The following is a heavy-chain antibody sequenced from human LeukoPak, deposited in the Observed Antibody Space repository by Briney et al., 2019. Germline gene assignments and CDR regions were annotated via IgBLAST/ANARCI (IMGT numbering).Heavy chain of an antibody. CDR2: ISAYNGNT. CDR1: GYTFTIYG. CDR3: ARHIVVVVAATQASKGMDV. J-gene: IGHJ6*02. D-gene: IGHD2-15*01. Sequence: ASVKVSFKTSGYTFTIYGISWVRQAPGQGLEWMGWISAYNGNTNYAQKLQGRVTMTTDTSTSTAYMELRSLRSDDTAVYYCARHIVVVVAATQASKGMDVWGQGTTVTVSS. V-gene: IGHV1-18*01.